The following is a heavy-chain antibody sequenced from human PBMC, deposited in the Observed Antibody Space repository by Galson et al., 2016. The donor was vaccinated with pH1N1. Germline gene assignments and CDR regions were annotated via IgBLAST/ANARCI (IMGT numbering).Heavy chain of an antibody. CDR3: VRAAATGYPYYYYVHMDV. Sequence: SVKVSCKASGFTFTGYHMHWVRQAPGQGLEWMGWINLHNGDTNFAQKFQGRVTMTRDTSMNTAYMELSDLRFDDTAVYHCVRAAATGYPYYYYVHMDVWARGTTVTVSS. CDR1: GFTFTGYH. D-gene: IGHD1-1*01. V-gene: IGHV1-2*02. CDR2: INLHNGDT. J-gene: IGHJ6*03.